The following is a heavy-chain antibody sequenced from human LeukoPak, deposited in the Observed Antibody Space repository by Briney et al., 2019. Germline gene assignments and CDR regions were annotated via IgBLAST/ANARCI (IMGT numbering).Heavy chain of an antibody. CDR1: GGTFSSYA. CDR2: IIPIFGTA. J-gene: IGHJ5*02. D-gene: IGHD5/OR15-5a*01. CDR3: ARDFVSDGWFDP. Sequence: SVKVSCKASGGTFSSYAISWVRQAPGQGLQWMGGIIPIFGTANYAQKFQGRVMITADESTSTAYMELSSLRSEDTAVYYCARDFVSDGWFDPWGQGTLVTVSS. V-gene: IGHV1-69*13.